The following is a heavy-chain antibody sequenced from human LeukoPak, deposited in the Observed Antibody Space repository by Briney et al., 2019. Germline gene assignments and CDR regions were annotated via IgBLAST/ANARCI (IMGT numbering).Heavy chain of an antibody. CDR3: ARDITKVGATLHAY. J-gene: IGHJ4*02. CDR2: INPKNGGT. V-gene: IGHV1-2*02. Sequence: ASVKVSCKASGYTFTDYYMHWVRRAPGQGLEWLSWINPKNGGTNYAHKFQERVTLTRDTSINTAYMEVTRLRSDDTAVYSCARDITKVGATLHAYWGQGTLVTVYS. D-gene: IGHD1-26*01. CDR1: GYTFTDYY.